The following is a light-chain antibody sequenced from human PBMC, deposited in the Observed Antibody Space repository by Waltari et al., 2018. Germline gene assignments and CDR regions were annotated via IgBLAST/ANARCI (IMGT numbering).Light chain of an antibody. Sequence: DIQMTQSLSSLSASVGDRVNITCRANQGISKSLAWYQQKPGTGPKLLLYAASRLESGVPSRFSGSGSGTDYTLTISSLQPEDFATYYCQQSYSNPPWTFGQGTKVEIK. V-gene: IGKV1-NL1*01. J-gene: IGKJ1*01. CDR1: QGISKS. CDR2: AAS. CDR3: QQSYSNPPWT.